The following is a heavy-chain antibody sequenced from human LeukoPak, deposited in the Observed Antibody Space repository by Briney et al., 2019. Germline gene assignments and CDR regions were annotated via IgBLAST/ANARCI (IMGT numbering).Heavy chain of an antibody. CDR3: ARDPLKDDKGAFDI. CDR2: IYYSGSA. V-gene: IGHV4-39*07. D-gene: IGHD5-24*01. J-gene: IGHJ3*02. Sequence: SETLSLTCTVSGGSISSNIYYWGWPRQPPGRGREWIVSIYYSGSAYYHPSLKRRVTITVDTPKNQFSLKLSSVTAADTAVYYCARDPLKDDKGAFDIWGQGTMVTVSS. CDR1: GGSISSNIYY.